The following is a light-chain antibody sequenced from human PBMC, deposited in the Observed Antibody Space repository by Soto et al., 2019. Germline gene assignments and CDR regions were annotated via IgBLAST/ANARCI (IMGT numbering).Light chain of an antibody. Sequence: QSVLTQPPSVSGSPGQSVTISCTGTSSDVGSYNRVSWYQQPPGTAPKLMIYEVSNRPSGVPDRFSGPKSGNTASLTISGLQAEDEADYYCSSYTTSSTYVFRTGTKVTVL. J-gene: IGLJ1*01. CDR1: SSDVGSYNR. CDR3: SSYTTSSTYV. CDR2: EVS. V-gene: IGLV2-18*02.